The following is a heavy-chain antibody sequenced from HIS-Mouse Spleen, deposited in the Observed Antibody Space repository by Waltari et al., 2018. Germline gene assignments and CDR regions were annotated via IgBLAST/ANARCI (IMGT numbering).Heavy chain of an antibody. V-gene: IGHV4-39*07. Sequence: QLQLQESGPGLVKPSETLSPTCTVAGGPTSISSYYWGWIRQPPGKGPGWIGSIHYSGSTYYNPSLKSRVTISVDTSKNQFSLKLSSVTAADTAVYYCAREIPYSSSWYDWYFDLWGRGTLVTVSS. D-gene: IGHD6-13*01. CDR1: GGPTSISSYY. J-gene: IGHJ2*01. CDR2: IHYSGST. CDR3: AREIPYSSSWYDWYFDL.